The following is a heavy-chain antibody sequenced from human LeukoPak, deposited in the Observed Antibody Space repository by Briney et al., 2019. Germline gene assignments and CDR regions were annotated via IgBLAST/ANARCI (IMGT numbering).Heavy chain of an antibody. J-gene: IGHJ6*02. CDR1: GFTVSSNY. D-gene: IGHD2-15*01. CDR3: ARDEISGYCSGGSCPLYGMDV. Sequence: GSLRLSCAASGFTVSSNYMSWVRQAPGKGLEWVSVIYSGGSTYYADSVKGRFTISRDNSKNTLYLQMNSLRAEDTAVYYCARDEISGYCSGGSCPLYGMDVWGQGTTVTVSS. V-gene: IGHV3-66*01. CDR2: IYSGGST.